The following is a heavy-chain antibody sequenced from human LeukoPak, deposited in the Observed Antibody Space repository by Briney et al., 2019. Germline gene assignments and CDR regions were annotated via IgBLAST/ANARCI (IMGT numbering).Heavy chain of an antibody. V-gene: IGHV1-2*02. CDR1: GYSFTGYY. D-gene: IGHD3-22*01. CDR3: ARGTMIVVATEFDY. CDR2: INPNSGGT. Sequence: ASVKVSCKASGYSFTGYYMHWVRQAPGQGLEWMGWINPNSGGTNYAQKFQGRVTMTRDTSISTAYMELSRLRSDDTAVYYCARGTMIVVATEFDYWGQGTLVTASS. J-gene: IGHJ4*02.